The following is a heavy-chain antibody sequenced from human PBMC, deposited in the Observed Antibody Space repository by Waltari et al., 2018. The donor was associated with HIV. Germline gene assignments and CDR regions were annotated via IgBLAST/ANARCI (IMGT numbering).Heavy chain of an antibody. CDR1: GFTFPTDP. J-gene: IGHJ6*02. Sequence: VDLLESGGGLVQPGGPLRLSGVTAGFTFPTDPRRGERQAPGKGLEWVASISDRGSTTFYADSVKGRFTISRDNSKNTVYLQLDSLRPADTAVYYCAKPRMEYAVRDFFFGLDVWGQGTTVTVSS. CDR2: ISDRGSTT. D-gene: IGHD2-8*01. CDR3: AKPRMEYAVRDFFFGLDV. V-gene: IGHV3-23*01.